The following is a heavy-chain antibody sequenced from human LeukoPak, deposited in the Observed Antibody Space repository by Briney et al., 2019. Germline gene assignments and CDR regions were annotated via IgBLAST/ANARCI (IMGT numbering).Heavy chain of an antibody. CDR3: ARRTDYDSSGYYFDY. V-gene: IGHV3-53*01. D-gene: IGHD3-22*01. CDR2: IYSGGST. CDR1: GFTVSSNY. J-gene: IGHJ4*02. Sequence: GGSLRLSCAASGFTVSSNYMSWVRQAPGKGLEWVSVIYSGGSTYCADSVKGRFTISRDNSKNTLYLQMNSLRAEDTAVYYCARRTDYDSSGYYFDYWGQGTLVTVSS.